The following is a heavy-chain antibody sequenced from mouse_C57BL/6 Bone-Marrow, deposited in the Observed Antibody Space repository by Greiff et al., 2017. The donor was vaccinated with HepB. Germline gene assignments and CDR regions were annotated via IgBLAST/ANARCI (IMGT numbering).Heavy chain of an antibody. J-gene: IGHJ2*01. CDR1: GYTFTSYT. V-gene: IGHV1-4*01. CDR2: INPSSGYT. CDR3: ARSGYGSSYFDY. D-gene: IGHD1-1*01. Sequence: VQLQQSGAELARPGASVKMSCKASGYTFTSYTMHWVKQRPGQGLEWIGYINPSSGYTKYNQKFKDKATLTADKSSSTAYMQLSSLTSEDSAVYYCARSGYGSSYFDYWGQGTTLTVSS.